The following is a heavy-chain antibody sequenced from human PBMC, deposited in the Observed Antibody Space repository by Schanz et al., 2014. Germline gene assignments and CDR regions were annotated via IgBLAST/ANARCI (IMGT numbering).Heavy chain of an antibody. CDR1: GGTFSSYG. V-gene: IGHV1-69*04. CDR2: ISPYNGNT. CDR3: ARGPLGTSP. D-gene: IGHD5-12*01. Sequence: VQLEQSGAEVKKPGSSVKVSCKASGGTFSSYGISWVRQAPGQGLEWMGWISPYNGNTNYAQKLQGRVTMTADKSTSTAYMELSSLKSEDTAVYYCARGPLGTSPWGQGTLVTVSS. J-gene: IGHJ5*02.